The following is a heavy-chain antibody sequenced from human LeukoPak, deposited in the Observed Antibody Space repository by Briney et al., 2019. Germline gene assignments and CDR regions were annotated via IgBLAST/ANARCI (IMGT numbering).Heavy chain of an antibody. CDR2: ISANNGYT. Sequence: ASVKVSCKASGYTFTSHGISWVRQAPGQGLEWMGWISANNGYTTYAQKFQGRVSMTTDTSTTTAYMELRSLRSEDTAVYYCANREGGITMVRGAIIYYYYGMDVWGQGTTVTVSS. CDR1: GYTFTSHG. CDR3: ANREGGITMVRGAIIYYYYGMDV. D-gene: IGHD3-10*01. V-gene: IGHV1-18*01. J-gene: IGHJ6*02.